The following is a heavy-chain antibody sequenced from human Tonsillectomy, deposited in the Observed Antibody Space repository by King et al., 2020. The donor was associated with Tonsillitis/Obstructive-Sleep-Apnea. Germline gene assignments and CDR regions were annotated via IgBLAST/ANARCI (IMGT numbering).Heavy chain of an antibody. D-gene: IGHD5-24*01. J-gene: IGHJ4*02. V-gene: IGHV4-39*01. CDR1: GGSISSSSYY. CDR2: IYYSGST. CDR3: ARQKSTHRWLQLLGPFDY. Sequence: QLQESGPGLVKPSETLSLTCTVSGGSISSSSYYWGWIRQPPGKGLEWIGSIYYSGSTYYNPSLKSRVTISVDTSKNQFSLKLSSVTAADTAVYYCARQKSTHRWLQLLGPFDYWGQGTLVTVSS.